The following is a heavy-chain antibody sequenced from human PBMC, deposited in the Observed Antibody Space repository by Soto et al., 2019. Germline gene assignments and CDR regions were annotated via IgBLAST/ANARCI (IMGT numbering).Heavy chain of an antibody. CDR1: GYTFTSYG. CDR3: ARRLRYFASDY. V-gene: IGHV1-18*01. Sequence: QVQLVQSGGEGKKPGASVKVSCKASGYTFTSYGINWVRQAPGQGLEWIGWISAYNGNTNYAQRLQGRVTMTTDTPTSTAYMELRSLTSDDTAVYFCARRLRYFASDYWGQGSLVTVSS. D-gene: IGHD3-9*01. J-gene: IGHJ4*02. CDR2: ISAYNGNT.